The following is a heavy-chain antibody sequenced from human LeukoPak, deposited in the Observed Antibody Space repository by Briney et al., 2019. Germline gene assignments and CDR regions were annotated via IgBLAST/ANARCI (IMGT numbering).Heavy chain of an antibody. CDR2: VLYVGSNK. CDR3: AKDLTY. Sequence: PGGSLSLSCAASGLTFSNSGMHWVRPAPGKGLEWVAFVLYVGSNKYYTDSVKGRFTISRDNSRNTLYLQMNSLRPEDAAVYYCAKDLTYWGQGTLVTVSS. V-gene: IGHV3-30*02. J-gene: IGHJ4*02. CDR1: GLTFSNSG.